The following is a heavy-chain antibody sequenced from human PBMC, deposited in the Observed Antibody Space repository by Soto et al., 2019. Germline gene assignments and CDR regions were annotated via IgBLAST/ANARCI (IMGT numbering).Heavy chain of an antibody. Sequence: SVKVSCKAYGGTFSTYGINWVRQAPGQGPEWMGGIIPMFGTAKYAQKFQGTVTITADESTSTAYMEVSSLRSEDTAVYYCARGLGTAPFDYWGQGTPVTVSS. CDR1: GGTFSTYG. CDR2: IIPMFGTA. D-gene: IGHD1-1*01. V-gene: IGHV1-69*13. J-gene: IGHJ4*02. CDR3: ARGLGTAPFDY.